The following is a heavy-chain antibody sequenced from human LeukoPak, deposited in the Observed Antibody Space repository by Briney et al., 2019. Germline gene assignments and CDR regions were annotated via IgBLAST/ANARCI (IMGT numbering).Heavy chain of an antibody. J-gene: IGHJ4*02. CDR2: ITGSGGST. CDR3: ARGGSTYDY. CDR1: GFTFSSYV. V-gene: IGHV3-23*01. D-gene: IGHD5-24*01. Sequence: GGSLRLSCAASGFTFSSYVMTWVRQAPGKGLEWVSTITGSGGSTYYADSVKGQFTISRDNSKNTLFLQMNSLRAEDTAVFYCARGGSTYDYWGQGTLVTVSS.